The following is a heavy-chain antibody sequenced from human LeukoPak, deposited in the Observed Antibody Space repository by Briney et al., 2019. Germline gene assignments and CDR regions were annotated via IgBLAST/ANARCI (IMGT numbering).Heavy chain of an antibody. J-gene: IGHJ5*02. Sequence: SETLSLTCTVSGGSISSSSYYWDWIRQPPGKGLEWIGTLYYSGTTYNNPSLKSRVTISVDTSRNQFSLKLSSVTAADTAVYYCARCGQWLGYNWFDPWGQGTLVTVSS. CDR3: ARCGQWLGYNWFDP. D-gene: IGHD6-19*01. V-gene: IGHV4-39*01. CDR2: LYYSGTT. CDR1: GGSISSSSYY.